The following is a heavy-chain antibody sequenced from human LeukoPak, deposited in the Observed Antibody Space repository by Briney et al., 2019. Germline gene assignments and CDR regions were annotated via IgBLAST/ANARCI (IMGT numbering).Heavy chain of an antibody. J-gene: IGHJ4*02. Sequence: GGSLRLSCAASGFTFDNYAMSWVRQAPGKGLEWVSTIGAGGETTYYADSVKGRFTISRDNSKNTVYLQMNSLSAEDTAVYYCAKGATPRLRFFDWFAAPDYWGQGTLVTVSS. CDR1: GFTFDNYA. CDR3: AKGATPRLRFFDWFAAPDY. V-gene: IGHV3-23*01. D-gene: IGHD3-9*01. CDR2: IGAGGETT.